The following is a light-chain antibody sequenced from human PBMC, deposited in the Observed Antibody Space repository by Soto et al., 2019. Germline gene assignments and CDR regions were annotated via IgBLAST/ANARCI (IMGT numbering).Light chain of an antibody. CDR1: QSVSSSY. V-gene: IGKV3-15*01. CDR3: QQYINLWT. J-gene: IGKJ1*01. Sequence: IAMAQSPATVSVSPGEISTSFVGASQSVSSSYLAWYQQKPGQAPRLLIYGASTRATGIPARFSGSGSGTEFTLTISSLQSEDFAVYYCQQYINLWTFGQGTKVDIK. CDR2: GAS.